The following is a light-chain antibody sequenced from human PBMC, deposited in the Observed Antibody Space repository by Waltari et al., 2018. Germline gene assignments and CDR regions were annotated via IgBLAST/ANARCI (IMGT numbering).Light chain of an antibody. Sequence: QSALTQPASVSGFPWPAITLPWPGTRRDLCGYYYFPWYQQHPGKAPKLMIYDVSNRPSGVSNRFSGSKSGNTASLTISGLQAEDEADYYCSSYTSSSPWVFGGGTKLTVL. CDR2: DVS. J-gene: IGLJ3*02. CDR1: RRDLCGYYY. V-gene: IGLV2-14*01. CDR3: SSYTSSSPWV.